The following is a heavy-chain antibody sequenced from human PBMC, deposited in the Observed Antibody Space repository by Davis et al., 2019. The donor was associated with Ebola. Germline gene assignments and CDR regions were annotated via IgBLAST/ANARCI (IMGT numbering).Heavy chain of an antibody. CDR2: ISAYTGNT. Sequence: ASVKVSCKASGYTFTSYGISWVRQAPGQGLEWMGWISAYTGNTNYAQKLQGRVTMTTDTSTSTAYMELRSLRSDDTAVYYCARAGGKDYGSGSYQTAHWGQGTLVTVSS. V-gene: IGHV1-18*01. D-gene: IGHD3-10*01. CDR1: GYTFTSYG. CDR3: ARAGGKDYGSGSYQTAH. J-gene: IGHJ4*02.